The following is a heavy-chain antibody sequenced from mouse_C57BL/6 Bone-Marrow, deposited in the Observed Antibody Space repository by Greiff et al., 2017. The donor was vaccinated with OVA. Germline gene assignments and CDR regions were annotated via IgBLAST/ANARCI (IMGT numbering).Heavy chain of an antibody. CDR1: GFTFSSYA. CDR3: ARDTRVLRAFDY. D-gene: IGHD1-1*01. Sequence: EVHLVESGGGLVKPGGSLKLSCAASGFTFSSYAMSWVRQTPEKRLEWVATISDGGSYTYYPDNVKGRFTISRDNAKNNLYLQMSHLTSEDTAMYYCARDTRVLRAFDYWGQGTTVTVSS. CDR2: ISDGGSYT. V-gene: IGHV5-4*01. J-gene: IGHJ2*01.